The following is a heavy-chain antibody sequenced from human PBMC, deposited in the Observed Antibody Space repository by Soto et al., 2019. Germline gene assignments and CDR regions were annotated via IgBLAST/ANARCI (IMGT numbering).Heavy chain of an antibody. D-gene: IGHD3-10*01. CDR1: GGSINSGGYY. V-gene: IGHV4-31*03. CDR3: AREEVAYYGSGSYNWFDP. Sequence: QVQLQESGPGLVKPSQTLSLTCTVSGGSINSGGYYWSWIRQHPGKGLEWIGYIYNSGSTYYNPSLNRRITISVDTSTNPFSLKLSSVTVADTAVYYCAREEVAYYGSGSYNWFDPWGQGTLVTVSS. J-gene: IGHJ5*02. CDR2: IYNSGST.